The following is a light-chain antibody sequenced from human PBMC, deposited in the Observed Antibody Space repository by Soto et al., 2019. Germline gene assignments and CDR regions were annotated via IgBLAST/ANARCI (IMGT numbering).Light chain of an antibody. CDR3: GAWDTSLSVV. CDR1: SSNIGKNS. CDR2: DNN. Sequence: QSVLTQPPSVSAAPGQRVTISCSGSSSNIGKNSVSWYQQFPGTAPKLLIYDNNKRPSGIPDGFSGSKSGTSAALGITGLQTGDEADYYCGAWDTSLSVVFGGGTKLTVL. J-gene: IGLJ2*01. V-gene: IGLV1-51*01.